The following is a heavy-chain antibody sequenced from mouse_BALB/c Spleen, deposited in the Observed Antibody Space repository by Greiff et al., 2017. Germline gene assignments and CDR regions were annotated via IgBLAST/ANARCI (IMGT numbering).Heavy chain of an antibody. CDR1: GYSITSGYY. J-gene: IGHJ1*01. D-gene: IGHD1-1*01. CDR2: ISYDGSN. Sequence: EVKLQESGPGLVKPSQSLSLTCSVTGYSITSGYYWNWIRQFPGNKLEWMGYISYDGSNNYNPSLKNRISITRDTSKNQFFLKLNSVTTEDTATYYCARGYFYYGSNWYFDVWGAGTTVTVSS. V-gene: IGHV3-6*02. CDR3: ARGYFYYGSNWYFDV.